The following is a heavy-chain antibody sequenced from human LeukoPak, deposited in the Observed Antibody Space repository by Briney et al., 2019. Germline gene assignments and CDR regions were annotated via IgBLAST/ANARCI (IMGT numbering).Heavy chain of an antibody. CDR1: GGSISSYY. Sequence: SETLSLTCTVSGGSISSYYWSWIRQPPGKGLEWIGYIYYSGSTNYNPSLKSRVTISVDTSKNQFSLKLSSVTAADTAVHYCARSPRDSSGYAEYFQHWGQGTLVTVSS. CDR2: IYYSGST. V-gene: IGHV4-59*01. CDR3: ARSPRDSSGYAEYFQH. J-gene: IGHJ1*01. D-gene: IGHD3-22*01.